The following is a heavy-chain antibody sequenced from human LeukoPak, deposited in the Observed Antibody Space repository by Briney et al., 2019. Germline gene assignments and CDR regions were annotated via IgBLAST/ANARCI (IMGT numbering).Heavy chain of an antibody. V-gene: IGHV3-33*01. CDR3: AREFRYFDWPQGCAFDI. J-gene: IGHJ3*02. D-gene: IGHD3-9*01. Sequence: PGGSLRLSCAASGFTFSSYGMHWVRQAPGKGLEGVAVIWYDGSNKYYADSVKGRFTISRDNSKNTLYLQMNSLRAEDTAVYYCAREFRYFDWPQGCAFDIWGQGTMVTVSS. CDR2: IWYDGSNK. CDR1: GFTFSSYG.